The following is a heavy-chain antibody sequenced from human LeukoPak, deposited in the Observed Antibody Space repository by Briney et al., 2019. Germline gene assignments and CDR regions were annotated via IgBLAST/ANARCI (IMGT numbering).Heavy chain of an antibody. CDR3: ARAHKLGIVDY. J-gene: IGHJ4*02. CDR2: IYYSGST. D-gene: IGHD7-27*01. CDR1: GGSISSGGYY. Sequence: SETLSLTCTVSGGSISSGGYYWSWIRQHPGKGLERIGYIYYSGSTYYNPSLKSRVTISVDTSKNQFSLKLSSVTAADTAVYYCARAHKLGIVDYWGQGTLVTVSS. V-gene: IGHV4-31*03.